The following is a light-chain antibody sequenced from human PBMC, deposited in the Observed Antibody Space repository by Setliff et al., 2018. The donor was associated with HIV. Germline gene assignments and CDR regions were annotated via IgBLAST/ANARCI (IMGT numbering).Light chain of an antibody. CDR3: QTWGTGIQV. J-gene: IGLJ3*02. CDR1: SGHSSYA. V-gene: IGLV4-69*01. Sequence: QSVLTQSPSASASLGASVKLTCTLSSGHSSYAIAWHQQQPEKGPRYLMKLNSDGSHSKGDGIPDRFSGSSSGAERYLTIPSLQSEDEADYFCQTWGTGIQVFGGGTKGTVL. CDR2: LNSDGSH.